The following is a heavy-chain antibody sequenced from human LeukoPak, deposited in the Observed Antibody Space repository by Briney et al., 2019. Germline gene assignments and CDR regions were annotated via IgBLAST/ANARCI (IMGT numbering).Heavy chain of an antibody. Sequence: GESLKISCKGSGYSFTSYWIGWVRQLPGKGLEWMGIISPSDSDTKYSPSFQGHVTISADKSISTAYLQWSSLKASDTAMYYCARHVSGWPSDYWGQGTLVTVSS. V-gene: IGHV5-51*01. D-gene: IGHD6-19*01. CDR1: GYSFTSYW. CDR2: ISPSDSDT. J-gene: IGHJ4*02. CDR3: ARHVSGWPSDY.